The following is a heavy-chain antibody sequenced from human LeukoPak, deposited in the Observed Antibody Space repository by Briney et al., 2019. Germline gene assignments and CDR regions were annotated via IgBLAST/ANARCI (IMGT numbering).Heavy chain of an antibody. D-gene: IGHD5-18*01. CDR1: GFTVSSNY. V-gene: IGHV3-53*01. J-gene: IGHJ4*02. Sequence: GGSLRLXCAASGFTVSSNYMSWVRQAPGKELEWVSVIYSGGSTYYADSVKGRFTISRDNSKNTLYLQMNSLRAEDTAVYYCARGRYSYGALGYWGQGTLVTVSS. CDR2: IYSGGST. CDR3: ARGRYSYGALGY.